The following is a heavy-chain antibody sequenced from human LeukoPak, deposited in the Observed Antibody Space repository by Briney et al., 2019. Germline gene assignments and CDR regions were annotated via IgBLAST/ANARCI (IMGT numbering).Heavy chain of an antibody. J-gene: IGHJ4*02. Sequence: SETLSLTCAVYGGSFSGYYWSWIRQPPGKGLEWIGEINHSGSTNYNPSLKSRVTISVDTSKNQFSLKLSSVTAADTAVYYCARVNGDAHNKSDYWGQGTLVTVFS. CDR2: INHSGST. V-gene: IGHV4-34*01. CDR1: GGSFSGYY. CDR3: ARVNGDAHNKSDY. D-gene: IGHD5-24*01.